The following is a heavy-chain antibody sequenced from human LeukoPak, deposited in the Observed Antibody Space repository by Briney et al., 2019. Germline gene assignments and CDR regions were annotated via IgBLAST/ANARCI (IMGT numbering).Heavy chain of an antibody. CDR1: GFTFSSYA. Sequence: GGSLRLSCAASGFTFSSYAMSWVRQAPGKGLEWVSAISGSDRSTYYADSVKGRFTISRDNAKNSLYLQMSSLRAEDTAVYYCARAPKVLDYWGQGTLVTVSS. V-gene: IGHV3-23*01. CDR2: ISGSDRST. D-gene: IGHD1-1*01. J-gene: IGHJ4*02. CDR3: ARAPKVLDY.